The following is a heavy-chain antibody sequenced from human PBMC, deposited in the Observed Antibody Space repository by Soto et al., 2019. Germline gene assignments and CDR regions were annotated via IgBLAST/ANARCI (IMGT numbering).Heavy chain of an antibody. J-gene: IGHJ3*02. D-gene: IGHD3-10*01. V-gene: IGHV3-30-3*01. CDR1: GFTFSSYA. CDR2: ISYDGSNK. Sequence: QVQLVESGGGVVQPGRSLRLSCAASGFTFSSYAMHWVRQAPGKGLEWVAVISYDGSNKYYADSVKGRFTISRDNSKNTLYLQMNSLRAEDTAVYYCAIVGTGVDAFDIWGQGTMVTVSS. CDR3: AIVGTGVDAFDI.